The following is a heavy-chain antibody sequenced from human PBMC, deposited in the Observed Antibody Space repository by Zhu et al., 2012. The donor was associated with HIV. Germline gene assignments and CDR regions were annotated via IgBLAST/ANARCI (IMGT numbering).Heavy chain of an antibody. Sequence: VQLQESGPGLVKPSETLSLTCTVSSGSISDYYWSWIRQPAGSGLEWIGRIYTSGSTNYNPSLKSRVTMSVDTSKNQFSLKLSSVTAADTAVYYCARGLFSSSSSTLDYWGQGTLVTVSS. CDR3: ARGLFSSSSSTLDY. D-gene: IGHD6-13*01. CDR2: IYTSGST. V-gene: IGHV4-4*07. J-gene: IGHJ4*02. CDR1: SGSISDYY.